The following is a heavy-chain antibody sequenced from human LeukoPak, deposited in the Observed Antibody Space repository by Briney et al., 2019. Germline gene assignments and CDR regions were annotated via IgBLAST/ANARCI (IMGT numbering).Heavy chain of an antibody. CDR2: IYSGGST. D-gene: IGHD6-13*01. CDR1: GFTVSSNY. J-gene: IGHJ4*02. Sequence: GGSLRLSCAASGFTVSSNYMSWVRQAPGKGLEWVSVIYSGGSTYYADSVKGRFTISRVNSKNTLYLQMNSLRAEDTAVYYCARDNPSIAAAGIFDYWGQGTLVTVSS. CDR3: ARDNPSIAAAGIFDY. V-gene: IGHV3-53*01.